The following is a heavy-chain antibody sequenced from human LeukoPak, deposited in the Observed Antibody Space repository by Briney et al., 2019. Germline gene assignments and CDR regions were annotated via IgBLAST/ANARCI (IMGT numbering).Heavy chain of an antibody. CDR2: ISYDGSNK. V-gene: IGHV3-30*18. Sequence: GGSLRLSCAASGFTFSSYGMPWVRQAPGKGLEWVAVISYDGSNKYYADSVKGRFTISRDNSKNTLYLQMNSLRAEDTAVYYCAKTTVTTATRFAFDIWGQGTMVTVSS. J-gene: IGHJ3*02. CDR3: AKTTVTTATRFAFDI. CDR1: GFTFSSYG. D-gene: IGHD4-17*01.